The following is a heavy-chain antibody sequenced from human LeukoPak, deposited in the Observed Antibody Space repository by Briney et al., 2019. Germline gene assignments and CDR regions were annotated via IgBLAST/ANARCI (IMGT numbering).Heavy chain of an antibody. D-gene: IGHD1-14*01. CDR1: GLAFSTYG. CDR3: ATERPGFPMYFFDY. J-gene: IGHJ4*02. Sequence: GGSLRLSCAASGLAFSTYGMNWVRQAPEKGLEWVSYIDSSSTIFYADSVKGRFTISRDNAKNSLYLQMNSLRDEDTALYYCATERPGFPMYFFDYWGQGTLVTVSS. CDR2: IDSSSTI. V-gene: IGHV3-48*02.